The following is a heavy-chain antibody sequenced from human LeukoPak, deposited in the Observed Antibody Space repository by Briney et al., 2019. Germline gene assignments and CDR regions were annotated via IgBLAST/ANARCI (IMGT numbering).Heavy chain of an antibody. CDR1: GGSFSGYY. V-gene: IGHV4-34*01. Sequence: SETLSLTCAVYGGSFSGYYWSWIRQPPGKGLEWIGEINHSGSTNYNPSLKSRVTISVDTSKNQFFLKLSSVTAADTAVYYCARGRRVRGVTFDYWGQGTLVTVSS. CDR3: ARGRRVRGVTFDY. J-gene: IGHJ4*02. D-gene: IGHD3-10*01. CDR2: INHSGST.